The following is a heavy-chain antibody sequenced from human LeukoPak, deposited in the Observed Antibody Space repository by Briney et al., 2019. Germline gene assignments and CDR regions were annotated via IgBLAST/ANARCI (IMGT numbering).Heavy chain of an antibody. CDR3: AREAYVWGSYKYNAFDI. V-gene: IGHV3-30*03. CDR2: ISYDGSNK. Sequence: PGRSLRLSCAASGFTFSSYGMHWVRQAPGKGLEWVAVISYDGSNKYYADSVKGRFTISRDNSKNTLYLQMNSLRAEDTAVYYCAREAYVWGSYKYNAFDIWGQGTMVTVSS. CDR1: GFTFSSYG. J-gene: IGHJ3*02. D-gene: IGHD3-16*01.